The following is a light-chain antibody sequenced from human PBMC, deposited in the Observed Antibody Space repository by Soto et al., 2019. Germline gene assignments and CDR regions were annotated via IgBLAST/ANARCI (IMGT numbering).Light chain of an antibody. CDR1: SSDVGSYNL. V-gene: IGLV2-23*01. J-gene: IGLJ1*01. Sequence: QSVLTQPASVSGSPGQSITFYCTGNSSDVGSYNLVSCYQQHPGKAPKRMIYEGSKRPSGVSNRFSGSKSGNAASLTISALHAEDEADYYCCSYAGSTTYVFGTGTKDTVL. CDR3: CSYAGSTTYV. CDR2: EGS.